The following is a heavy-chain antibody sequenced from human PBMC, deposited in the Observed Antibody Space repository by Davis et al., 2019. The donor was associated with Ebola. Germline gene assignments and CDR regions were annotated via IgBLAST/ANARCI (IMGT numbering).Heavy chain of an antibody. CDR2: IRYDGSNK. CDR1: GFTFSSYG. Sequence: GESLKISCAASGFTFSSYGMHWVRQAPGKGLEWVAFIRYDGSNKYYADSVKGRFTISRDNSKNSLYLQMNSLGVEDTAVYYCVRELATEDFDFWGQGTLVTVSS. CDR3: VRELATEDFDF. J-gene: IGHJ4*02. V-gene: IGHV3-30*02. D-gene: IGHD1-1*01.